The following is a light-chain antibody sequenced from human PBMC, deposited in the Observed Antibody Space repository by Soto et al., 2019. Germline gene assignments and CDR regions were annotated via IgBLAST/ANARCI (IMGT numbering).Light chain of an antibody. V-gene: IGKV3-15*01. CDR1: QSLNSD. CDR3: QQYNSWPLT. J-gene: IGKJ4*01. Sequence: ETVMTQSPATLSKSPGERATLSCRASQSLNSDLAWYQQKPGQAPRLLIYGASTRATGIPGRFSGSGSGTEFTLTISSLQSEDFAVYYCQQYNSWPLTFGGGTKVDIK. CDR2: GAS.